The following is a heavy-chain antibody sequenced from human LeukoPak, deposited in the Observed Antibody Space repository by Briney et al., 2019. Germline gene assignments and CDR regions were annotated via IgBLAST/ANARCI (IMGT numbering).Heavy chain of an antibody. J-gene: IGHJ4*02. Sequence: GGSLRLSCAASGFTFSSYGMHWVRQAPGKGLEWVAFIRYDGSNKYYADSVKGRFTISRDNSKNTLYLQMNSLRAEDTAVYYCAKELLTSSGWSSFDYWGQGTLVTVSS. V-gene: IGHV3-30*02. D-gene: IGHD6-19*01. CDR3: AKELLTSSGWSSFDY. CDR2: IRYDGSNK. CDR1: GFTFSSYG.